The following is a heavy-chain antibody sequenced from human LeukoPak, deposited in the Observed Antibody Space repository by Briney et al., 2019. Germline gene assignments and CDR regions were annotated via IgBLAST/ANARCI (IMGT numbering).Heavy chain of an antibody. CDR3: VRDGEGAAISVNYWFDP. D-gene: IGHD2-2*02. Sequence: ASVKVSCKASGGTFSSYAISWVRQASGQGLEWIGWMNPNNGNTGYAQKFQGRVTMTRDTSISTAYMELRGLRSEDTAVYYCVRDGEGAAISVNYWFDPWGQGTLVTVSS. J-gene: IGHJ5*02. CDR2: MNPNNGNT. CDR1: GGTFSSYA. V-gene: IGHV1-8*02.